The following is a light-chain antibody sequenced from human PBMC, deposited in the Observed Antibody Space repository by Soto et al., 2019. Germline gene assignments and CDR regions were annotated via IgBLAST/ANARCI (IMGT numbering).Light chain of an antibody. CDR1: ESVHSN. Sequence: EMVMTQSPATLSVSPGERVTLSCRASESVHSNLAWYQQKPGQGPSLLIYYASTRATGVPDRFTGSGSGTEFTLTISRLQSEDFGVYNCQHYSNWPPTFGPGTKVEIK. CDR2: YAS. V-gene: IGKV3-15*01. CDR3: QHYSNWPPT. J-gene: IGKJ3*01.